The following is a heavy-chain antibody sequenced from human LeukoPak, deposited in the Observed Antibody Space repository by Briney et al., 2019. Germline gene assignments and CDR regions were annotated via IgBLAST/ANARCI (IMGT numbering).Heavy chain of an antibody. CDR1: GFHLSVYG. V-gene: IGHV3-33*06. J-gene: IGHJ6*04. CDR3: AKDRVAYQKFYLMDV. D-gene: IGHD3-16*01. Sequence: PGGSLRLSCVAAGFHLSVYGMHLGRPAPGKGVGGGAVIWHDGSNTYYSDSVKGRFTISRDTSNGTLFLHMNNLKTEDTATYYCAKDRVAYQKFYLMDVWGRGTMVTVSS. CDR2: IWHDGSNT.